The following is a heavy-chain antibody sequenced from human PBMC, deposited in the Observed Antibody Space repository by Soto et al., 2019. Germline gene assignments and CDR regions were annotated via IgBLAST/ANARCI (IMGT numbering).Heavy chain of an antibody. CDR2: IKQDGSEK. Sequence: GSLRLSCAASGFTFSSYWMSWVRQAPGKGLEWVANIKQDGSEKYYVDSVKGRFTISRDNAKNSLYLQMNSLRAEDTAVYYCARLPLVGYYDFWSGYYYFDYWGQGTLVTVSS. V-gene: IGHV3-7*01. J-gene: IGHJ4*02. CDR1: GFTFSSYW. D-gene: IGHD3-3*01. CDR3: ARLPLVGYYDFWSGYYYFDY.